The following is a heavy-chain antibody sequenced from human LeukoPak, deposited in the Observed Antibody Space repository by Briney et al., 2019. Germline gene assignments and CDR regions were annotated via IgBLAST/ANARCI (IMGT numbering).Heavy chain of an antibody. CDR2: IYYSASS. J-gene: IGHJ4*02. D-gene: IGHD4-17*01. CDR3: VRDREYGVLRG. Sequence: PSQTLSLTCTVSGGSISRGDYYWSWIRQPPGKGLEWIGYIYYSASSYYNPSLKSRVTISVDTFKNQFSLKLGSVTAADTAVYYCVRDREYGVLRGWGQGTLVTVSS. V-gene: IGHV4-30-4*01. CDR1: GGSISRGDYY.